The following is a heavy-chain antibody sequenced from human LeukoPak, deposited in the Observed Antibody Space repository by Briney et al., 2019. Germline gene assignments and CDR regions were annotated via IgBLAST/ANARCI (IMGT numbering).Heavy chain of an antibody. Sequence: PGGSLRLSCAASGFTFGDFGMHWVRQAPGKGLEWVAVIWYDGSNKYYADSVKGRFTISRDNSKNTLYLQMNSLRAEDTAVYYCARGDSGSYLPGLYYYGMDVWGQGTTVTVSS. D-gene: IGHD1-26*01. CDR1: GFTFGDFG. CDR2: IWYDGSNK. CDR3: ARGDSGSYLPGLYYYGMDV. J-gene: IGHJ6*02. V-gene: IGHV3-33*08.